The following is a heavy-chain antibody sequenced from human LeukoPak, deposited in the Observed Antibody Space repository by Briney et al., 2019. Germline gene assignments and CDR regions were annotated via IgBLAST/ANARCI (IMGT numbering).Heavy chain of an antibody. V-gene: IGHV1-2*06. J-gene: IGHJ4*02. D-gene: IGHD7-27*01. Sequence: ASVKVSCKASGYTFTGYFMHWVRQAPGQGLEWMGRINPNSGGTNYAQKFQGRVTMTRDTSISTAYMELSGLSSDDTAVYYCARDLSSTSNWELDYWGQGTLVTVSS. CDR3: ARDLSSTSNWELDY. CDR2: INPNSGGT. CDR1: GYTFTGYF.